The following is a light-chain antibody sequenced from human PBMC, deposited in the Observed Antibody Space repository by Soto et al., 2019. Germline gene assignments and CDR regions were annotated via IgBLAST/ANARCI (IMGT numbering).Light chain of an antibody. Sequence: EIVMTQSPATLSVSPGERATLSCRASQSVSINLAWYQQKPGQAPRLLIYGASSRATGIPARFSGSGSGTEFTLTISSLQSEDSAVYFCQQYNNWPRTFGQGTKVDIK. J-gene: IGKJ1*01. CDR1: QSVSIN. CDR3: QQYNNWPRT. V-gene: IGKV3-15*01. CDR2: GAS.